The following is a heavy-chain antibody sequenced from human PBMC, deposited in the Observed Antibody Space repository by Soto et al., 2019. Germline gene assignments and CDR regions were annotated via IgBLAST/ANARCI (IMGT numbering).Heavy chain of an antibody. CDR1: GFTFSDYY. J-gene: IGHJ5*02. Sequence: GGSLRLSCAASGFTFSDYYMSWIRQAPGKGLEWVSYISSSSSYTNYADSVKGRFTISRDNAKNSLYLQMNSLRAEDTAVYYCARDSSSPPKPNWFDPWGQGTLVTVSS. CDR2: ISSSSSYT. V-gene: IGHV3-11*06. D-gene: IGHD2-15*01. CDR3: ARDSSSPPKPNWFDP.